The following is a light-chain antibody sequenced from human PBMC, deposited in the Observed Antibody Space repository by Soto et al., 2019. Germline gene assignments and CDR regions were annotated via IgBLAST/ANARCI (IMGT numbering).Light chain of an antibody. CDR1: QTISSW. Sequence: DIQMTQSPSTLSRSVGDRVTITCRASQTISSWLAWYQQKPWKAPKLLIYKASTLKSGVPSRFSCSGSGTEFTVTISSLQPDDFATNYCQHCNNYSEAFGQGTKVQLK. CDR3: QHCNNYSEA. J-gene: IGKJ1*01. CDR2: KAS. V-gene: IGKV1-5*03.